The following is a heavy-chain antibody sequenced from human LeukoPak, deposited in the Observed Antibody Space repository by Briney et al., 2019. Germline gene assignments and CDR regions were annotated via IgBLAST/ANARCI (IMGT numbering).Heavy chain of an antibody. CDR1: GGSISSSSYY. Sequence: SETLSLTCTVSGGSISSSSYYWSWVRQPAGRGLEWIGRIYTSGSTNYNPSLKSRVTISVDTSKNQFSLKLSSVTAADTAVYYCARLESDYYYMDVWGKGTTVTVSS. J-gene: IGHJ6*03. V-gene: IGHV4-61*02. D-gene: IGHD1-1*01. CDR3: ARLESDYYYMDV. CDR2: IYTSGST.